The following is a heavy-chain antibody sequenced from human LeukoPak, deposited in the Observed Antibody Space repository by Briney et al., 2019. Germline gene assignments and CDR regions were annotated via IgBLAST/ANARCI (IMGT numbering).Heavy chain of an antibody. CDR3: ARVPNYFGMDV. CDR1: GGSISNGLYY. J-gene: IGHJ6*02. V-gene: IGHV4-39*07. Sequence: SETLSLTCTVSGGSISNGLYYWDWIRQPTGKGLEWIGSVLFTGSAWVNPPLNSRVTISVDTSKNQFSLKLSSVTAADTAVYYCARVPNYFGMDVWGQGTTVTVSS. CDR2: VLFTGSA.